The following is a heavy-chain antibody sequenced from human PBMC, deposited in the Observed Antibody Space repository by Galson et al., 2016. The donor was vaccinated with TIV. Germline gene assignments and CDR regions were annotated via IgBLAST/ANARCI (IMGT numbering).Heavy chain of an antibody. V-gene: IGHV2-5*02. CDR1: GFSLTTSGVG. CDR2: IYWDDDK. D-gene: IGHD2-2*01. J-gene: IGHJ3*02. Sequence: PALVKPTQTLTLTCTFSGFSLTTSGVGVGWIRQSPRRALEWLALIYWDDDKRYRPSLKSRLTITKDTPKNQVLLTVTNLDPEDTATYYCAHRRSVASAVLDAFDIWGPGTVVTVSS. CDR3: AHRRSVASAVLDAFDI.